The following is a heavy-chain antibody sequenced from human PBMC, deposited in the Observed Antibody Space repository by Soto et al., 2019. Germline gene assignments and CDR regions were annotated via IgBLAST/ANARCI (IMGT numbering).Heavy chain of an antibody. CDR3: ASHYDIPTGALAYFDF. J-gene: IGHJ4*02. D-gene: IGHD3-9*01. CDR2: ISRSGDAI. Sequence: EVQVLESGGGLVQPGGSLRLSCAASGFTFSIFPMTWVRQAPGRVLEWVSAISRSGDAIYYADSVRGRFTISRDNSKNTLYLQMNSLRAEDTAIYYCASHYDIPTGALAYFDFWGQGSLVTVSS. V-gene: IGHV3-23*01. CDR1: GFTFSIFP.